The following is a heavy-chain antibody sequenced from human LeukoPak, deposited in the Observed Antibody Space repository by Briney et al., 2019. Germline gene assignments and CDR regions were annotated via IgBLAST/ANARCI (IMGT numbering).Heavy chain of an antibody. CDR3: ATWRTAKTGFDF. D-gene: IGHD1-1*01. CDR2: IYYSGST. J-gene: IGHJ4*02. CDR1: GGSISSSSYY. Sequence: SETLSLTCTVSGGSISSSSYYWGWIRQPPGKGLGWIGSIYYSGSTYYNPSLKSRVTISVDTSKNQFSLKLSSVTAADTAVYYCATWRTAKTGFDFWGQGTPVTVSP. V-gene: IGHV4-39*01.